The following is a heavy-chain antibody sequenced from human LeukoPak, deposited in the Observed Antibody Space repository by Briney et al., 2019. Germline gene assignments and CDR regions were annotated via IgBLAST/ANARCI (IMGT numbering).Heavy chain of an antibody. CDR1: GGSISSGGYS. CDR2: IYHSGST. D-gene: IGHD6-19*01. Sequence: KASETLSLTCAVSGGSISSGGYSWSWIRQPPGKGLEWIGYIYHSGSTYYNPSLKSRVTISVDRSKNQFSLKLSSVTAADTAVYYCARVELAWLVVDYWGQGTLVTVSS. CDR3: ARVELAWLVVDY. J-gene: IGHJ4*02. V-gene: IGHV4-30-2*01.